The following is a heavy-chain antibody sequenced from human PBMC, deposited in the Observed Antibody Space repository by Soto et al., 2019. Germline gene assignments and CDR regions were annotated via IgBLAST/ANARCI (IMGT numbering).Heavy chain of an antibody. Sequence: GGSLRLSCAASGFTFSSYSMNWVRQAPGKGLEWVSYISSSSTIYYADSVKGRFTISRDNAKNSLYLQMNSLRAEDTAVYYCARDPNFWSGPNWFDPWGQGTLVTVSS. CDR2: ISSSSTI. D-gene: IGHD3-3*01. V-gene: IGHV3-48*01. CDR1: GFTFSSYS. CDR3: ARDPNFWSGPNWFDP. J-gene: IGHJ5*02.